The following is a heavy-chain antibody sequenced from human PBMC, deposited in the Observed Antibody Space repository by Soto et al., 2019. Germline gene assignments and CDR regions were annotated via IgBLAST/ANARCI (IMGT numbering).Heavy chain of an antibody. D-gene: IGHD3-22*01. V-gene: IGHV1-69*01. CDR2: IIAILGKA. CDR3: ARERGGAIIVGVTGTFDV. Sequence: QVQLVQSGAEVKKPGSSVKVSCKASGGTFSSYAISWVRQAPGQGLEWMGGIIAILGKANYAEKFQGRVTITADESTRTAYMELSSLRSEDTAVYYCARERGGAIIVGVTGTFDVCGQGTLVTVSS. CDR1: GGTFSSYA. J-gene: IGHJ3*01.